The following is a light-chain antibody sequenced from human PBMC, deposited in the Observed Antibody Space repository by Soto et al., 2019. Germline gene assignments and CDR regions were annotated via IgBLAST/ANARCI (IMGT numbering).Light chain of an antibody. CDR2: GAS. CDR1: QSVSNNY. J-gene: IGKJ1*01. V-gene: IGKV3-20*01. Sequence: EIVLTQSPGTLSLSPGERATLSCSASQSVSNNYLAWYQQKPGQAPRLLIYGASNRATGIPDRFSGSGSGTDFTLTINRLEPEDFALYYCQQYGSSPPTFGQGTKVDIK. CDR3: QQYGSSPPT.